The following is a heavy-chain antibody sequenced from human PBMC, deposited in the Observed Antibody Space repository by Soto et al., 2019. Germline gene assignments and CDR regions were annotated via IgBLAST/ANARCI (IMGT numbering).Heavy chain of an antibody. V-gene: IGHV4-31*03. CDR2: IYYSGST. CDR1: GGSISSGGYY. D-gene: IGHD2-15*01. CDR3: ARADIVVVVAATPIPLGGMDV. Sequence: SETLSLTCTVSGGSISSGGYYWSWIRQHPGKGLEWIGYIYYSGSTYYNPSLKSRVTISVDTSKNQFSLKLSSVTAADTAVYYCARADIVVVVAATPIPLGGMDVWGQGTTVTVSS. J-gene: IGHJ6*02.